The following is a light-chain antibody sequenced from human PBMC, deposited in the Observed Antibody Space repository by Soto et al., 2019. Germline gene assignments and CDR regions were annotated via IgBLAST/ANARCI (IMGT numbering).Light chain of an antibody. CDR3: QQYSLYPWT. J-gene: IGKJ1*01. CDR2: KAS. CDR1: QSIGIS. V-gene: IGKV1-5*03. Sequence: DVQMTQSPSTLSASVGDRVIITCRASQSIGISLAWYQQKPGKAPNLLIYKASSLEGVVPSRFSGSGSGAEFTLTISSLQPDDFATYYCQQYSLYPWTFGQGTKVE.